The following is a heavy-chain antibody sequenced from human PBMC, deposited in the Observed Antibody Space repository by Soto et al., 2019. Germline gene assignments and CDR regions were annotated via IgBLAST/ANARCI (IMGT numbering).Heavy chain of an antibody. Sequence: EVQLVESGGGLVQPGGSLRLSCAASGFAFGNYWMSWVRQVPGKGLEWLGTIKRDASEKKYVDSVRGRFTMSRDNAKNSLYLQMDSLRGEDTAVYYCARDSGYCSASSVSHYLDYWGQGTLVIVSS. CDR3: ARDSGYCSASSVSHYLDY. J-gene: IGHJ4*02. V-gene: IGHV3-7*01. CDR1: GFAFGNYW. CDR2: IKRDASEK. D-gene: IGHD3-10*02.